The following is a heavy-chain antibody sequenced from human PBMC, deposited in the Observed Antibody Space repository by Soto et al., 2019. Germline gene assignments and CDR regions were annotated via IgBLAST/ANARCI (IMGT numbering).Heavy chain of an antibody. V-gene: IGHV1-2*04. Sequence: GASGKVSCKASGYTFTGYYMHWVRQAPGQGLEWMGWINPNSGGTNYAQKFQGWVTMTRGTSISTAYMELSRLRSDDTAVYYCARDRSRGSSGWYSGAFDIWGQGTMVTVSS. CDR1: GYTFTGYY. CDR3: ARDRSRGSSGWYSGAFDI. D-gene: IGHD6-19*01. CDR2: INPNSGGT. J-gene: IGHJ3*02.